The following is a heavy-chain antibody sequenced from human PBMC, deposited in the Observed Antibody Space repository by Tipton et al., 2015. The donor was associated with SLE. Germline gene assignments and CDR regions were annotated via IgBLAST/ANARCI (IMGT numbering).Heavy chain of an antibody. CDR2: VYYSGGT. Sequence: TLSLTCTVSDDSISNYYWSWIRQSPGKGLEWPGYVYYSGGTNYNPSVRSRATISVDTSKNQFSLKLSSVTAADTAVYYCARGPIEGYYYYYMDVWGKGTTVTVSS. CDR1: DDSISNYY. D-gene: IGHD1-26*01. V-gene: IGHV4-59*12. J-gene: IGHJ6*03. CDR3: ARGPIEGYYYYYMDV.